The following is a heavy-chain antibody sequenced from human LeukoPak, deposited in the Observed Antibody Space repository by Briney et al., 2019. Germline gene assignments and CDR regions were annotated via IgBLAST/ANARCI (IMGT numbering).Heavy chain of an antibody. D-gene: IGHD3-16*01. CDR2: ISSSSNYI. CDR1: GFTFSTYS. V-gene: IGHV3-21*01. J-gene: IGHJ4*02. CDR3: AKPAQENWGSDY. Sequence: GGSLRLSCAASGFTFSTYSMNWVRQAPGKGLEWVSSISSSSNYIYYADSVKGRFTISRDNAKNSLYLQMNSLRAEDTAVYYCAKPAQENWGSDYWGQGTLVTVSS.